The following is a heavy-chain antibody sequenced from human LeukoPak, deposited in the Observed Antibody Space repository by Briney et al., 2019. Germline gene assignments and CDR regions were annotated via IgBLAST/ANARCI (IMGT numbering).Heavy chain of an antibody. D-gene: IGHD3-10*02. V-gene: IGHV3-30*02. CDR1: GCTFSRNA. J-gene: IGHJ6*04. Sequence: PGGSLRLSCAASGCTFSRNAMHWVREAPGKGLEWVAFIRNDGTNKYYADSVRGRFTISRDNSKNTLYLQMNSLRPEDTAVYYCAELGITMIGGVWGKGTTVTISS. CDR2: IRNDGTNK. CDR3: AELGITMIGGV.